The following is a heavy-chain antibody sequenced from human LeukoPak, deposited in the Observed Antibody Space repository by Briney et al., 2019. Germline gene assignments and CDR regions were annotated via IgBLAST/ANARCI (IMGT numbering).Heavy chain of an antibody. D-gene: IGHD3-10*01. Sequence: SETLSLTCTVSGYSISSGYYWGWLRQPPGKGLEWIGSIYHSGSTYYNPSLKSRVTISVDTSKNQFSLKLSSVTAADTAVYYCARCGSGSCFDYWGQGTLVTVSS. J-gene: IGHJ4*02. CDR2: IYHSGST. CDR3: ARCGSGSCFDY. V-gene: IGHV4-38-2*02. CDR1: GYSISSGYY.